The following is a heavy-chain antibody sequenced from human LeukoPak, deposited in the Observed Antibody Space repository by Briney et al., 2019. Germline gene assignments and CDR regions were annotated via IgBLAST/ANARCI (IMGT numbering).Heavy chain of an antibody. CDR3: ARRGYSDSSGYDY. Sequence: PGGSLRLSCATSGFTFKNYAMNWVRRAPGKGLEGVSSISGDSSDIYYADSVMGRSTISRDNAKNSVYLQINSLRAEDTAIYYCARRGYSDSSGYDYWGQGTLVTVSS. J-gene: IGHJ4*02. D-gene: IGHD3-22*01. V-gene: IGHV3-21*01. CDR1: GFTFKNYA. CDR2: ISGDSSDI.